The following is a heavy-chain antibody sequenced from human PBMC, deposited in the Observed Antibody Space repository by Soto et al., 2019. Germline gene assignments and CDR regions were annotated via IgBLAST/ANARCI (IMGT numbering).Heavy chain of an antibody. CDR1: GFTFSSYC. CDR3: ARLPNKSPQN. V-gene: IGHV3-74*01. J-gene: IGHJ1*01. CDR2: ITTDASST. Sequence: EVQLVESGGGLVQPGGSLRLSCAASGFTFSSYCMHWVRQAPGKGLVWVSSITTDASSTSYADPVKGRFTISRDNANNTLYLQMNSVRAEDTAVYYCARLPNKSPQNWGQGTLVMVSP.